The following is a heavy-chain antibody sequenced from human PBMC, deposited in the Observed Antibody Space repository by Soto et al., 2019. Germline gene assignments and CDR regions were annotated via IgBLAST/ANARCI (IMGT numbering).Heavy chain of an antibody. CDR2: ISYDGSNK. D-gene: IGHD5-12*01. CDR1: GFTFSSYG. CDR3: AKDPDPFLYSGYDFDYYYGMDV. V-gene: IGHV3-30*18. Sequence: GGSLRLSCAASGFTFSSYGMHWVRQAPGKGLEWVAVISYDGSNKYYADSVKGRFTISRDNSKNTLYLQMNSLRAEDTAVYYCAKDPDPFLYSGYDFDYYYGMDVWGQGTTVTVSS. J-gene: IGHJ6*02.